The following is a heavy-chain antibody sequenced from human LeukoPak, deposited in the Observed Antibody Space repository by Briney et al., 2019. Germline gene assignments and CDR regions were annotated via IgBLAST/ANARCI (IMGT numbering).Heavy chain of an antibody. V-gene: IGHV4-4*09. D-gene: IGHD6-19*01. J-gene: IGHJ5*02. CDR2: IYTSGST. Sequence: SETLSLTCTVSGGSISSYYWSWIRQPPGKGLEWIGYIYTSGSTNYNPSLKSRVTISVDTSKNQFSLKLSSVTAADTAVYYCARQGGYSSRSYCWFDPWGQGTLVTVSS. CDR1: GGSISSYY. CDR3: ARQGGYSSRSYCWFDP.